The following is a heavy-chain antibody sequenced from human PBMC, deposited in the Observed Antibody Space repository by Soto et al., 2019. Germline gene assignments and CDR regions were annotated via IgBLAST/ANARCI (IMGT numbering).Heavy chain of an antibody. V-gene: IGHV1-69*01. CDR2: IIPLFGTA. CDR1: GGTFSTYA. J-gene: IGHJ4*02. CDR3: AADVGASARTFDY. Sequence: QVQLVQSGAEVKKPGSSVNVSCKASGGTFSTYAISWVRQAPGQGLEWMGGIIPLFGTANYAQKFQGRVTISEDESTGTAYMELSSLRSEDTAVYYCAADVGASARTFDYWGQGSLVTVSS. D-gene: IGHD1-26*01.